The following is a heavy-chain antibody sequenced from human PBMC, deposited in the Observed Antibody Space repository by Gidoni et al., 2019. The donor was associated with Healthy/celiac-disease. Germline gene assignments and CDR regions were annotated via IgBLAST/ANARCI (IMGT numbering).Heavy chain of an antibody. Sequence: QLQLQESGPGLVKPSDTLSLTCTVSGGSISNSSYYWSWIRQPPGKGLEWIVSIYSSGSTTHHPSRKSRVTISVDTSKNPFSLKLSSVTAADTAVYYCARHGRFGELKGEFDPWGQGTLVTVSS. CDR1: GGSISNSSYY. V-gene: IGHV4-39*01. D-gene: IGHD3-10*01. CDR3: ARHGRFGELKGEFDP. CDR2: IYSSGST. J-gene: IGHJ5*02.